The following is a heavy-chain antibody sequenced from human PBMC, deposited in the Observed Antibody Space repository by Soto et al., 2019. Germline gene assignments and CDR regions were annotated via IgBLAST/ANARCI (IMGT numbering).Heavy chain of an antibody. Sequence: QVQLVESGGGVVQPGRSLRLSCAASGFTFSSYGMHWVRQAPGKGLGWVAVISYDGSNKYYADSVKGRFTISRDNSKNTLYLQMNSLRAEDTAVYYCAKDVVTTVVTQTGRDLWGRGTLVTVSS. V-gene: IGHV3-30*18. J-gene: IGHJ2*01. CDR3: AKDVVTTVVTQTGRDL. CDR2: ISYDGSNK. D-gene: IGHD4-17*01. CDR1: GFTFSSYG.